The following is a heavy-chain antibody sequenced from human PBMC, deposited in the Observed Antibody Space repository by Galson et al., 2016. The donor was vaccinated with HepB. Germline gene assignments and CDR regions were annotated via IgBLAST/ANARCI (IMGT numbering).Heavy chain of an antibody. CDR3: ARISPYEGAS. Sequence: SLRLSCAASGFTFSTYTMNWVRQAPGKGLEWVSYISSSSTTIYYADSVKGRFTISRDNAKNSLFLQMHSLRDDDTAMYYCARISPYEGASWGQGTLVIVSS. D-gene: IGHD3-16*01. CDR2: ISSSSTTI. CDR1: GFTFSTYT. V-gene: IGHV3-48*02. J-gene: IGHJ5*02.